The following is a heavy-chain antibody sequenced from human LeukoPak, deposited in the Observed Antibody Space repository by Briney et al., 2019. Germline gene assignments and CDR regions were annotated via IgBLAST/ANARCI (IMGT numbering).Heavy chain of an antibody. J-gene: IGHJ5*02. CDR3: ARHGPYLGRLGWFDP. Sequence: SETLSLTCAVSGGSISSGGYSWSWIRQPPGKGLEWIGYIYHSGSTYYNPSLKSRVTISVDRSKNQFSLNLSSVTAADTAVYYCARHGPYLGRLGWFDPWGQGTLVTVSS. V-gene: IGHV4-30-2*01. CDR1: GGSISSGGYS. CDR2: IYHSGST. D-gene: IGHD1-26*01.